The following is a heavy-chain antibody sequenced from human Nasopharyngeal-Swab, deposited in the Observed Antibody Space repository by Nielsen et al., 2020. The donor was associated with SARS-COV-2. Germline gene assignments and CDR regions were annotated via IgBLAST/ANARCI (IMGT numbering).Heavy chain of an antibody. J-gene: IGHJ6*03. Sequence: VRQAPGKGLVWISQISPDGSTTVYVDSVKGRFTISRDNAKNTVYLQMNSLRAEDTAVYYCAKADSGYYDAFYYYYMDVWGKGTTVTVSS. CDR3: AKADSGYYDAFYYYYMDV. V-gene: IGHV3-74*01. D-gene: IGHD3-22*01. CDR2: ISPDGSTT.